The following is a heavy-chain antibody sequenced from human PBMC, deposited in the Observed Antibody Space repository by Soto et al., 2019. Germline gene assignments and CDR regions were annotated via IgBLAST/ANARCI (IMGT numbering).Heavy chain of an antibody. D-gene: IGHD3-22*01. CDR3: ARDRRINSSGYYYYGMDV. CDR1: GYTFTCYY. V-gene: IGHV1-2*04. CDR2: INPNSGGT. Sequence: SVEASCKASGYTFTCYYMHWVRQATGQGLEWMGWINPNSGGTNYAQKFQGWVTMTRDTSISTAYMELSRLRSDDTAVYYCARDRRINSSGYYYYGMDVWGQGTTVTVSS. J-gene: IGHJ6*02.